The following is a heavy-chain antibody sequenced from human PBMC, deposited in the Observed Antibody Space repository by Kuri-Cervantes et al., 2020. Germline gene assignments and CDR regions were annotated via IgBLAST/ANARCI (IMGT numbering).Heavy chain of an antibody. V-gene: IGHV3-21*01. CDR3: ARDWDRTTLYYYYGMDV. CDR2: ISSSSSYI. Sequence: GESLKISCAASGFTFSSYAMSWVRQAPGKGLEWVSAISSSSSYIYYADSVKGRFTISRDNAKNSLYLQMNSLRAEDTAVYYCARDWDRTTLYYYYGMDVWGQGTTVTVSS. CDR1: GFTFSSYA. D-gene: IGHD1-14*01. J-gene: IGHJ6*02.